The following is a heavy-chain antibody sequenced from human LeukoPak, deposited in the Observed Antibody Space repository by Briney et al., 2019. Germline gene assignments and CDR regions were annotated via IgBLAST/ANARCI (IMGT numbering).Heavy chain of an antibody. V-gene: IGHV3-30*04. CDR3: ERDRRGYSYGITSVFGGMDV. D-gene: IGHD5-18*01. J-gene: IGHJ6*02. CDR1: GFTFSSYA. CDR2: ISYDGSNK. Sequence: GGSLRLSCAASGFTFSSYAMHWVRQAPGKGLEWVAVISYDGSNKYYADSVKGRFTISRDNSKNTLYLHMNSLRAEDTAVYYCERDRRGYSYGITSVFGGMDVWGQGTTVTVSS.